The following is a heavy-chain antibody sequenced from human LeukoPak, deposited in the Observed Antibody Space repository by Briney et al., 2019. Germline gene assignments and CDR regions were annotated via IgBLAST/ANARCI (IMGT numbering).Heavy chain of an antibody. CDR2: INHSGST. V-gene: IGHV4-34*01. D-gene: IGHD2-2*01. Sequence: SETLSLTCAVYGGSFSGYYWSWIRQPPGKGLEWIGEINHSGSTNYNPSLKSRVTISVDTSKNQFSLKLSSVTAADTAVYYCARRGGCSSTGCYVRGATLFDYWGQGTLVTVSS. CDR3: ARRGGCSSTGCYVRGATLFDY. J-gene: IGHJ4*02. CDR1: GGSFSGYY.